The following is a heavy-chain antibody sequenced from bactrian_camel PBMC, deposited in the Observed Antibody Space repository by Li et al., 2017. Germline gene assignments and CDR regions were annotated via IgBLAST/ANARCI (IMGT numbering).Heavy chain of an antibody. CDR3: AAVFFMRALFGPTYCSGARSVNEYKY. CDR2: ISAPFNT. V-gene: IGHV3S55*01. D-gene: IGHD2*01. CDR1: GYTYSGHC. Sequence: HVQLVESGGGSVQAGGSLRLSCAFSGYTYSGHCMGWFRQAPGKECELVSSISAPFNTYYAIFAKGRFTISQDNAANTVYLQMNNLKPEDTAMYYCAAVFFMRALFGPTYCSGARSVNEYKYWGQGTQVTVS. J-gene: IGHJ4*01.